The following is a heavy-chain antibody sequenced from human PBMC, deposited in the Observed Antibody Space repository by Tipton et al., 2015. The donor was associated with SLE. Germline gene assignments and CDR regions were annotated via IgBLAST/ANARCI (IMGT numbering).Heavy chain of an antibody. CDR1: GFTFSSYA. D-gene: IGHD6-25*01. Sequence: SLRLSCAASGFTFSSYAMSWVRQAPGKGLEWVSVIYSGGSTYYADSVKGRFTISRDNSKNTLYLQMNSLRAEDTAVYYCAKDSGRYFDLWGRGTLVTVSS. CDR3: AKDSGRYFDL. CDR2: IYSGGST. V-gene: IGHV3-23*03. J-gene: IGHJ2*01.